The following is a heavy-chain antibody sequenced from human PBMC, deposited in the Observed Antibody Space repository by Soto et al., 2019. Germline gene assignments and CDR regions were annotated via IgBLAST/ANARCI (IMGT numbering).Heavy chain of an antibody. D-gene: IGHD5-18*01. Sequence: TGGSLRLSCAASGGPFSSYAMSWVRQAPGKGLEWVSAISGSGGSTYYADSVKGRFTISRGNSKNTLYLQMNSLRAEDTAVYYCAKPGGYSYGYASYYFDYWGQGTLVTAPQ. CDR2: ISGSGGST. CDR3: AKPGGYSYGYASYYFDY. V-gene: IGHV3-23*01. CDR1: GGPFSSYA. J-gene: IGHJ4*02.